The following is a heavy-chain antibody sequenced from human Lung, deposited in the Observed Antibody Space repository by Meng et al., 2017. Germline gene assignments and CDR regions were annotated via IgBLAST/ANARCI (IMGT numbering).Heavy chain of an antibody. CDR2: INHSGST. CDR3: AGGPTTMAHDFDY. Sequence: RWGAGLLKPPGTLSLTCVVSGGSFSDYYWGWIRQPPGKGLEWIGEINHSGSTNYNPSLESRATISVDTSQNNLSLKPSSVTAADSAVYYCAGGPTTMAHDFDYWGQGTLVTVSS. J-gene: IGHJ4*02. D-gene: IGHD4-11*01. V-gene: IGHV4-34*01. CDR1: GGSFSDYY.